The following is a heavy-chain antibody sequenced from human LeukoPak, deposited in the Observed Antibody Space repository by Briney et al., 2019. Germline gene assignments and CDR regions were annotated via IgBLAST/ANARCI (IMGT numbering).Heavy chain of an antibody. CDR3: ARVCASSGDCLFDY. CDR2: INPNSGGT. D-gene: IGHD2-21*01. J-gene: IGHJ4*02. V-gene: IGHV1-2*02. CDR1: GYTFTGYY. Sequence: ASVKVSCKASGYTFTGYYMHWVRQAPGQGLEWMGWINPNSGGTNYAQKFQGRVTMTRDTSISTAYMELSRLRSDDTAVYYCARVCASSGDCLFDYWGQGTLVTVSS.